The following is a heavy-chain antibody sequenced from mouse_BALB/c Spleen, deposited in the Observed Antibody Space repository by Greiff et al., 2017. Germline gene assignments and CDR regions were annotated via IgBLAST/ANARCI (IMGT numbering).Heavy chain of an antibody. CDR2: ISSGGSYT. V-gene: IGHV5-9-3*01. Sequence: EVKLVESGGGLVKPGGSLKLSCAASGFTFSSYAMSWVRQTPEKRLEWVATISSGGSYTYYPDSVKGRFTISRDNAKNTLYLQMSSLRSEDTAMYYCARHSHYAMDYWGQGTSVTVSS. CDR1: GFTFSSYA. CDR3: ARHSHYAMDY. D-gene: IGHD6-1*01. J-gene: IGHJ4*01.